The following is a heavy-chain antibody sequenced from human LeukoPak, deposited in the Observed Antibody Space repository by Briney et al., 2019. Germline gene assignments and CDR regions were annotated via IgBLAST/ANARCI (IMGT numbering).Heavy chain of an antibody. D-gene: IGHD3-16*01. V-gene: IGHV3-33*08. Sequence: SGGSLRLSCAASGFSFDGYGMHWVRQAPGKGLEWVAGLWYGSDKYYADSVKGRFTISRDTSKKTLYLQMNSLRAEDTAVYYCARDYGLIHHWGQGTLVTVSS. CDR2: LWYGSDK. CDR1: GFSFDGYG. J-gene: IGHJ1*01. CDR3: ARDYGLIHH.